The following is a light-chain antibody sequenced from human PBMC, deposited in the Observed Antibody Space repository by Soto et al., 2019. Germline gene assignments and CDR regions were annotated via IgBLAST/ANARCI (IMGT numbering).Light chain of an antibody. Sequence: EIVLTQSPATLSLSPGERATLSCRASQSVSTYLAWYQQTPGRPPRLLIYDASKRAPGIPARFSGSGSGTDFTLTVSSLEPEDFAVYYCQQISNWQGTFGRGTRVDIK. CDR3: QQISNWQGT. CDR2: DAS. J-gene: IGKJ1*01. V-gene: IGKV3-11*01. CDR1: QSVSTY.